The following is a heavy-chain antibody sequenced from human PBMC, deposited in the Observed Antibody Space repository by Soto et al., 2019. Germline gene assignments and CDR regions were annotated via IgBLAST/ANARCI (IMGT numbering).Heavy chain of an antibody. Sequence: GASVKVSCKASGYTFTGYYMHWVRQAPGQGLEWMGWINPNSGGTNYAQRFQGRVTMTRDTSISTAYMELSRLRSDDTAVYYCAKLMTTFPSFDYWGQGTLVTVSS. CDR3: AKLMTTFPSFDY. D-gene: IGHD3-16*01. CDR2: INPNSGGT. V-gene: IGHV1-2*02. CDR1: GYTFTGYY. J-gene: IGHJ4*02.